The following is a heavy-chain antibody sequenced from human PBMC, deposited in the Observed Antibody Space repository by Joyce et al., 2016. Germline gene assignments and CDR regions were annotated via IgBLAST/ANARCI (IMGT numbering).Heavy chain of an antibody. CDR2: ISPYGSKK. CDR3: ARSPSNSWHTFDS. CDR1: GFTFNRDA. V-gene: IGHV3-30-3*01. J-gene: IGHJ4*02. Sequence: QVQLVESGGGVAQPGRSLRLSCAASGFTFNRDAMQWVRQTPCTGRAWVAFISPYGSKKFYSDSVKDRFIISRDNSNKMVFVQMNSLRVEDTGVYYCARSPSNSWHTFDSWGQGTLVSVSS. D-gene: IGHD2-2*01.